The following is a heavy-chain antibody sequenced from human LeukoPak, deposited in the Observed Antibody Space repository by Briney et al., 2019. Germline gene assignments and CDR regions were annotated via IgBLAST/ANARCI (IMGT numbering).Heavy chain of an antibody. Sequence: ASVKVSCKASGYTFTGYYMHWVRQAPGQGLEWMGWINPNSGGTNYAQKFQGRVTMTRDTSISTAYMELSRLRSDDTAVYYCAKWSTAMGRNYFDYWGQGTLVTVSS. D-gene: IGHD5-18*01. CDR2: INPNSGGT. CDR1: GYTFTGYY. CDR3: AKWSTAMGRNYFDY. J-gene: IGHJ4*02. V-gene: IGHV1-2*02.